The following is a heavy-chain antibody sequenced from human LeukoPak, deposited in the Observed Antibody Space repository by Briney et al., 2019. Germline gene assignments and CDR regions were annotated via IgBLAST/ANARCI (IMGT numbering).Heavy chain of an antibody. Sequence: RGGSLRLSCAASGFTFSSYAMSWVRQAPGKGLEWVSAISGSGGSTYYADSVKGRFTISRDNSKNTLYLQMNSLRAEDTAVYYCASLPERGGATHYWGQGTLVTVSS. CDR1: GFTFSSYA. CDR3: ASLPERGGATHY. V-gene: IGHV3-23*01. D-gene: IGHD1-26*01. J-gene: IGHJ4*02. CDR2: ISGSGGST.